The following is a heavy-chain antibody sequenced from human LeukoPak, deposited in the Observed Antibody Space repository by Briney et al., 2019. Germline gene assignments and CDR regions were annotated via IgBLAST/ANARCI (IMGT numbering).Heavy chain of an antibody. CDR3: ARGRPYYYDSSGPKDY. CDR2: IYTSGST. V-gene: IGHV4-61*02. CDR1: GGSISSGSYY. J-gene: IGHJ4*02. D-gene: IGHD3-22*01. Sequence: SQTLSLTCTVSGGSISSGSYYWSWIRQPAGKGLEWIGRIYTSGSTNYNPSLRSRVTISVDTSKNQFSLKLSSVTAADTAVYYCARGRPYYYDSSGPKDYWGQGTLVTVSS.